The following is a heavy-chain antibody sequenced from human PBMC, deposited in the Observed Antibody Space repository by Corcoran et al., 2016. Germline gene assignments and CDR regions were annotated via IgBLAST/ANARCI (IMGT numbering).Heavy chain of an antibody. V-gene: IGHV1-2*02. CDR2: INPNSGGT. J-gene: IGHJ4*02. CDR3: ARSYCSSTSCDGLWGY. CDR1: GYTFTGYY. D-gene: IGHD2-2*01. Sequence: QVQLVQSGAEVKKPGASVKVSCKASGYTFTGYYMHWVRQAPGQGLEWMGWINPNSGGTNYAQKFQGRVTMTRATSISTAYMELSRLRSDDTAVYYCARSYCSSTSCDGLWGYWGQGTLVTVSS.